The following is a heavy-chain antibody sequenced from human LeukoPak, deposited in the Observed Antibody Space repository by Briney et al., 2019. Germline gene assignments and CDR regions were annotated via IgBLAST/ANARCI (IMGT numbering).Heavy chain of an antibody. D-gene: IGHD5-24*01. Sequence: GESLKISCQGSAYSFTSYWISWVRQMPGIGLEWMGRIDPSDSYTNYSPSFQGRVTISADKSISTAYLQWASLRASDTAMYYCASLEMATDYWGQGTLVTVSS. V-gene: IGHV5-10-1*01. CDR3: ASLEMATDY. CDR2: IDPSDSYT. CDR1: AYSFTSYW. J-gene: IGHJ4*02.